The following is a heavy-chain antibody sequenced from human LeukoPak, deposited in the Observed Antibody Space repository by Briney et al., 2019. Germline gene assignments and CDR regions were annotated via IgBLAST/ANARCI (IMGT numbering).Heavy chain of an antibody. CDR3: AKLRNTAMVNAFDV. Sequence: PGGSLRLSCAASGFTFHDYAMHWVRQAPGKGLEWVSLISGDGGRTFYVDSVKGRFTISRDNSKNSLYLQMNTLRTEDTALYYCAKLRNTAMVNAFDVWGQGTLVTASS. D-gene: IGHD5-18*01. CDR1: GFTFHDYA. J-gene: IGHJ3*01. CDR2: ISGDGGRT. V-gene: IGHV3-43*02.